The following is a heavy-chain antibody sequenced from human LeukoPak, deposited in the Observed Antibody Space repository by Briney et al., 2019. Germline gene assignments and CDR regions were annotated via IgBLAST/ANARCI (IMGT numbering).Heavy chain of an antibody. J-gene: IGHJ4*02. V-gene: IGHV3-53*01. CDR1: GFTVSSNY. Sequence: GGSLRLSCAASGFTVSSNYMSWVRQAPGKGLEWVSIIYSGGSTFYADSVKGRFTISRDNSKNTLYLQMDSLRAEDTAVYYCIVLAVAGTFGFDYWGQGTLVTVSS. CDR2: IYSGGST. CDR3: IVLAVAGTFGFDY. D-gene: IGHD6-19*01.